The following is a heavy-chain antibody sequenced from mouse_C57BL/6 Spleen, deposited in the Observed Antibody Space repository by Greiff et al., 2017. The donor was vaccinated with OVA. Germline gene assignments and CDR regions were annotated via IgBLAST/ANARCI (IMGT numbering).Heavy chain of an antibody. V-gene: IGHV1-26*01. D-gene: IGHD2-1*01. CDR1: GYTFTDYY. Sequence: EVQLQQSGPELVKPGASVKISCKASGYTFTDYYMNWVKQSHGKSLEWIGDINPNNGGTSYNQKFKGKATLTVDKSSSTAYMELRSLTSEDSAVYYCARRAYYGNPYWYFDVWGTGTTVTVSS. CDR2: INPNNGGT. CDR3: ARRAYYGNPYWYFDV. J-gene: IGHJ1*03.